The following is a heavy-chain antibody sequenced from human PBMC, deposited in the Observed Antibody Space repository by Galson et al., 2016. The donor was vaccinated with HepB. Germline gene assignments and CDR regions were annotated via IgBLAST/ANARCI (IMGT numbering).Heavy chain of an antibody. Sequence: SLRLSCAASGFTFRDYGMHWVRQAPGKGLEWVAVIWYDGSKKYHEDSLKGRFTISRDNSKNTLYLQMNSLRAEDTAVYYCARGLPGYTLSGVVEEFYLDQWGQGTLVTVSS. D-gene: IGHD5-18*01. J-gene: IGHJ4*02. CDR2: IWYDGSKK. CDR3: ARGLPGYTLSGVVEEFYLDQ. CDR1: GFTFRDYG. V-gene: IGHV3-33*01.